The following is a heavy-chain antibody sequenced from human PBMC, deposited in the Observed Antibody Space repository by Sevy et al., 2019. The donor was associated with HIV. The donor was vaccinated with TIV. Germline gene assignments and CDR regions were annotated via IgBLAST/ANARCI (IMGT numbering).Heavy chain of an antibody. J-gene: IGHJ4*02. D-gene: IGHD4-17*01. V-gene: IGHV3-48*03. CDR2: ISNSGTTI. CDR1: GLTFSSYE. CDR3: ARDLPPSATTVAHFDY. Sequence: GGSLRLSCAASGLTFSSYEMNWVRQAPGKGLEWVSYISNSGTTISYSDSVRGRFSISRDNARNSLYLQMNSLRAEDTAVYYCARDLPPSATTVAHFDYWGQGILVTVSS.